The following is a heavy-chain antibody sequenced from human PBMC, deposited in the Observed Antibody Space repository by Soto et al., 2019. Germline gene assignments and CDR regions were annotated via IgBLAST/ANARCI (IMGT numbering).Heavy chain of an antibody. CDR3: YLRGELDEYDAFDI. Sequence: SETLSLTCAVYGGSFSGYYWSWIRQPPGKGLEWIGEINHSGSTNYNPSLKSRVTISVDTSKNQFSLKLSSVSAADTAVYYCYLRGELDEYDAFDIWGQGTMVTVSS. J-gene: IGHJ3*02. CDR2: INHSGST. CDR1: GGSFSGYY. V-gene: IGHV4-34*01. D-gene: IGHD1-7*01.